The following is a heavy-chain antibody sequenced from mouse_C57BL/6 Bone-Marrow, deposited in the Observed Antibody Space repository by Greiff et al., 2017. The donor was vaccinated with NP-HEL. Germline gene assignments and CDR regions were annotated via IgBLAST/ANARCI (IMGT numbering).Heavy chain of an antibody. CDR3: ARRNDYGSAMDY. Sequence: EVQVVESGGDLVKPGGSLKLSCAASGFTLSSYGMSWVRQTPDKRLEWVATISSGGSYTYYPDSVKGRFTISRDNAKNTLYLQMSSLKSEDTAMYYCARRNDYGSAMDYWGQGTSVTVSS. CDR1: GFTLSSYG. J-gene: IGHJ4*01. V-gene: IGHV5-6*01. D-gene: IGHD2-4*01. CDR2: ISSGGSYT.